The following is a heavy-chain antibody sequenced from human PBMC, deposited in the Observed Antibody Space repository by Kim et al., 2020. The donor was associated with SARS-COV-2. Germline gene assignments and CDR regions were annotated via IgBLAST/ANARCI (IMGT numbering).Heavy chain of an antibody. D-gene: IGHD2-21*02. J-gene: IGHJ4*02. CDR2: ISSSGSTI. V-gene: IGHV3-48*03. CDR3: ARECGGDCYSNFYFDY. CDR1: GFTFSSYE. Sequence: GGSLRLSCAASGFTFSSYEMNWVRQAPGKGLEWVSYISSSGSTIYYADSVKGRFTISRDNAKNSLYLQMNSLRAEDTAVYYCARECGGDCYSNFYFDYWGQGTLVTVSS.